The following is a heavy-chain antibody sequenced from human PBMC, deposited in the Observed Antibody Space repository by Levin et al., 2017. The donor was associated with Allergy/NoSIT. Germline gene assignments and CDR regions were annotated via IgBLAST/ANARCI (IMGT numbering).Heavy chain of an antibody. V-gene: IGHV1-69*13. Sequence: RASVKVSCKASGGTFSSYAISWVRQAPGQGLEWMGGIIPIFGTANYAQKFQGRVTITADESTSTAYMELSSLRSEDTAVYYCARPLGAAAAGNSAVYYYYYGMDVWGQGTTVTVSS. CDR3: ARPLGAAAAGNSAVYYYYYGMDV. CDR1: GGTFSSYA. D-gene: IGHD6-13*01. J-gene: IGHJ6*02. CDR2: IIPIFGTA.